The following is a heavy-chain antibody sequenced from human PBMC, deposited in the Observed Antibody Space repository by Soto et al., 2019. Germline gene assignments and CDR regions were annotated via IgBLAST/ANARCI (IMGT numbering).Heavy chain of an antibody. Sequence: ASVKVSCKVSGYTLTKISMHWVRQSPGEGLEWMGGFDPEDGETIYAQKFQGRVTMTEDTSTDTAYMELSSLRSGDTAVYYCATQTQWLVHYAFDIWGQGTMVTVSS. CDR2: FDPEDGET. CDR3: ATQTQWLVHYAFDI. CDR1: GYTLTKIS. D-gene: IGHD6-19*01. J-gene: IGHJ3*02. V-gene: IGHV1-24*01.